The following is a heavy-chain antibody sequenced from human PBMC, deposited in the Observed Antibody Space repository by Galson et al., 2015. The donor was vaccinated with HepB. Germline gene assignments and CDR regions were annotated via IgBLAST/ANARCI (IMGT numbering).Heavy chain of an antibody. CDR3: GNWGSS. CDR1: GFTFSSNW. D-gene: IGHD7-27*01. V-gene: IGHV3-74*01. CDR2: INSDVSTT. J-gene: IGHJ5*02. Sequence: SLRLSCAASGFTFSSNWMQWVRQAPGKGLEWVSRINSDVSTTSYTDSVKGRFTISRDNAKNTLYLQMSSLRAEDTAVYYCGNWGSSWGQGTLVTVSS.